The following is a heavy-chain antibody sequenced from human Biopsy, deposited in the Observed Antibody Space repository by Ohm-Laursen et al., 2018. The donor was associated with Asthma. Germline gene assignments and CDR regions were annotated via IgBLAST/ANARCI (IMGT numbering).Heavy chain of an antibody. V-gene: IGHV2-26*01. CDR2: IFLNDEK. J-gene: IGHJ5*02. Sequence: PQTLTLTCTVSGFSLRNARMGVTWIRQPPGKALEWLAHIFLNDEKSYSTSLKSRITISKDTAKSQVVLTMSNMDPVDTATYYCARVVNYDFRSGYWFDLWGQGTLVTVSS. D-gene: IGHD3-3*01. CDR3: ARVVNYDFRSGYWFDL. CDR1: GFSLRNARMG.